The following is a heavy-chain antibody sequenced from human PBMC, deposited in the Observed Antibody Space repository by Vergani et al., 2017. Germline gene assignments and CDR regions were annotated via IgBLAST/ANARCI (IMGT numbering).Heavy chain of an antibody. Sequence: VQLVQSGAEVRKPGASVTVSCTASGYIFKNYYIHWLRQAPGQAFEWMGILNPTTGHTTSAQKFMGRVDMTRDPSTDTSTRSVQMTLSSLRSEDTAVYYCARSIGYCAGATCRAYYFDHWGQGTLVTVSS. CDR1: GYIFKNYY. CDR2: LNPTTGHT. CDR3: ARSIGYCAGATCRAYYFDH. D-gene: IGHD2-21*01. V-gene: IGHV1-46*02. J-gene: IGHJ5*02.